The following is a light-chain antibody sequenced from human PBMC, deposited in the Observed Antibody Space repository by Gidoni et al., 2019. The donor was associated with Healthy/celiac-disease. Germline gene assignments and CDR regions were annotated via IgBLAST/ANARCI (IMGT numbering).Light chain of an antibody. J-gene: IGKJ1*01. Sequence: DIVMPQSPATLSVSPGERATLSCRASQSVSSNLAWYQQKPGQAPRLLIYGASTRATGIPASFSGSGSGTEFTLTISSLQSEDFAVYYCQKYNNWPPWTFGQGTKVEIK. CDR1: QSVSSN. CDR2: GAS. CDR3: QKYNNWPPWT. V-gene: IGKV3-15*01.